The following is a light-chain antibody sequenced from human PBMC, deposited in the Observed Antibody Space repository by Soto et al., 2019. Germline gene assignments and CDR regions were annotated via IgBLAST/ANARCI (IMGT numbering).Light chain of an antibody. Sequence: EIVMTQSPAPLYVSPGERTTLSCRASQSVSSNLAWYPQKPGQAPRLLSYGASTRATGIPARFSGSGSGTEFTLTISSLQSEDFAVYYCQQYNKWPPYTFGQGTKLEIK. J-gene: IGKJ2*01. CDR2: GAS. CDR1: QSVSSN. V-gene: IGKV3-15*01. CDR3: QQYNKWPPYT.